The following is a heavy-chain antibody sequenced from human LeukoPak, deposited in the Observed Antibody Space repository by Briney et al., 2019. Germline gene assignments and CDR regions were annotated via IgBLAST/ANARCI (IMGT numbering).Heavy chain of an antibody. D-gene: IGHD3-16*01. V-gene: IGHV3-30*03. CDR1: GFTFSSYG. CDR3: AIRDGGHFDY. Sequence: GGSLRLSCAASGFTFSSYGMHWVRQAPGKGLEWVAVISYDGSNKYYADSVKGRFTISRDNSKNTLYLQMNSLRAEDTAVYYCAIRDGGHFDYWRQGTLVTVSS. CDR2: ISYDGSNK. J-gene: IGHJ4*02.